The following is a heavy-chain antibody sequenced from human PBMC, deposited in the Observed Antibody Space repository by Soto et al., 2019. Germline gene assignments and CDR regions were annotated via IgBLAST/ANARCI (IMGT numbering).Heavy chain of an antibody. CDR2: VSHDGRNT. CDR3: AKGGRQWLVTSDFNY. D-gene: IGHD6-19*01. J-gene: IGHJ4*02. Sequence: VQLVESGGGVVQPGRSLRLSCTASGFTFSDYAMHWVCQAPCKGLEWVAVVSHDGRNTHYEDSVKGRFTISRDSSKNTASLEMTSLRAEDTAVYYCAKGGRQWLVTSDFNYWGQGALVTVSS. V-gene: IGHV3-30*18. CDR1: GFTFSDYA.